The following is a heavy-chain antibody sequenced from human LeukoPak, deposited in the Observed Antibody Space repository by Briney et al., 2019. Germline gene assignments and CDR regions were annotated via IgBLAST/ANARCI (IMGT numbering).Heavy chain of an antibody. CDR2: ISYDGSNK. V-gene: IGHV3-30-3*01. D-gene: IGHD3-9*01. CDR3: AKDRGRTVRYFDRDPNWFDP. CDR1: GFTFSSYA. J-gene: IGHJ5*02. Sequence: GRSLRLSCAASGFTFSSYAMHWVRQAPGKGLEWVAVISYDGSNKYYADSVKGRFTISRDNSKNTLYLQMNSLRAEDTAVYYCAKDRGRTVRYFDRDPNWFDPWGQGTLVTVSS.